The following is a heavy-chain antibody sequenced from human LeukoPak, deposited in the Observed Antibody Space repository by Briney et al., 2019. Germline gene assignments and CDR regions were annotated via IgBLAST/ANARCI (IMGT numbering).Heavy chain of an antibody. V-gene: IGHV1-8*03. D-gene: IGHD5-12*01. CDR3: ARGRSTGYPYYFEY. CDR2: MNPNSGST. CDR1: GYTSTSYD. Sequence: ASVKVSCKASGYTSTSYDINWVRQATGQGLEWMGWMNPNSGSTGYAQKFQGRVTITRNTTISTAYMELSGLRSEDTAVYYCARGRSTGYPYYFEYWGQGTLVTVSS. J-gene: IGHJ4*02.